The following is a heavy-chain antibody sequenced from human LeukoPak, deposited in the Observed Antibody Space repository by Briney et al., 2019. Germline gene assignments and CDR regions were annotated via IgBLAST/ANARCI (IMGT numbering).Heavy chain of an antibody. J-gene: IGHJ4*02. CDR3: ARGYRSDWHGELGY. CDR2: VHYSGTT. Sequence: PSEILSLLCTAWVGFIRRYYWSWIRQPPGKGRVWIGYVHYSGTTDYNPSLRSRVTISVDTSKNQYSLNLTSVTAADTAVYYCARGYRSDWHGELGYWGQGTLVTVSS. CDR1: VGFIRRYY. V-gene: IGHV4-59*13. D-gene: IGHD6-19*01.